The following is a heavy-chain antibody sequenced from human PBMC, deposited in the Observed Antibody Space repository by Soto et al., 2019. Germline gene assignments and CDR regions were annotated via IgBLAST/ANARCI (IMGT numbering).Heavy chain of an antibody. Sequence: GGSLRLSCAASGFTFSNAWMNWVRQAPGKGLEWVGRIKSKTDGGTTDYAAPVKGRFTISRDDSKNTLYLQMNSLKTEDTAVYYCTTDTGYYDSSGYSIALDYWGQGTLVTVSS. CDR1: GFTFSNAW. CDR2: IKSKTDGGTT. D-gene: IGHD3-22*01. CDR3: TTDTGYYDSSGYSIALDY. V-gene: IGHV3-15*07. J-gene: IGHJ4*02.